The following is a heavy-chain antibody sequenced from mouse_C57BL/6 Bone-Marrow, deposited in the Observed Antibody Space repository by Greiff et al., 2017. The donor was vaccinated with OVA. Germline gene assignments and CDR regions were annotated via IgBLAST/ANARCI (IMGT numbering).Heavy chain of an antibody. J-gene: IGHJ3*01. CDR1: GYTLTSYW. CDR3: ASCGDDEAWFAY. D-gene: IGHD2-12*01. CDR2: IYPGSGST. Sequence: QVQLQQPGAELVKPGASVKMSCKASGYTLTSYWITWVKQRPGQGLEWIGDIYPGSGSTNYNEKFKSKATLTVDTSSSTAYMQLSSLTSEDSAVYYCASCGDDEAWFAYWGQGTLVTVSA. V-gene: IGHV1-55*01.